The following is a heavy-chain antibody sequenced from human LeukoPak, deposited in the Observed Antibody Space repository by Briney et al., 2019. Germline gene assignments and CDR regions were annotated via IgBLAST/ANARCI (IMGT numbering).Heavy chain of an antibody. J-gene: IGHJ4*02. V-gene: IGHV1-46*01. CDR2: INPSGGST. D-gene: IGHD3-22*01. CDR3: ARDRYYDSSGYYLLGY. CDR1: GYTFTSYY. Sequence: ASVKVSCKASGYTFTSYYMHWVRQAPGQGLEWMGIINPSGGSTSYAQKFQGRVTMTRDTSTSTVYMELSSLRSEDTAVYYCARDRYYDSSGYYLLGYWGQGTLVTVS.